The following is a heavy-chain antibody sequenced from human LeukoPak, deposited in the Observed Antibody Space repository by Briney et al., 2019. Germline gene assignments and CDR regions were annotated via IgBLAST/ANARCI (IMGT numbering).Heavy chain of an antibody. J-gene: IGHJ3*02. V-gene: IGHV5-51*01. Sequence: ETLSLTCTVSGGSISSYYWSWIRQPPGKGLEWMGIIYPGDSDTRYSPSFQGQVTISADKSISTAYLQWSSLKASDTAMYYCASVQDAYYYDSRDSGAFDIWGQGTMVTVSS. CDR1: GGSISSYY. CDR3: ASVQDAYYYDSRDSGAFDI. D-gene: IGHD3-22*01. CDR2: IYPGDSDT.